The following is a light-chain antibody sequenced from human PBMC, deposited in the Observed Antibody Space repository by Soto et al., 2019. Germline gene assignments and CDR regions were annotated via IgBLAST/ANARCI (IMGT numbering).Light chain of an antibody. CDR1: SSDVGGYNY. J-gene: IGLJ1*01. CDR2: DVS. Sequence: QSALTQPASVSGSPGQSITISCTGTSSDVGGYNYVSWYQHHPGKAPKLIIYDVSNRPSGVSIRFSGSKSDNTAPLTISGLQPEDEADYHCSSYTTSNTRQIVFGTGTKLTVL. CDR3: SSYTTSNTRQIV. V-gene: IGLV2-14*03.